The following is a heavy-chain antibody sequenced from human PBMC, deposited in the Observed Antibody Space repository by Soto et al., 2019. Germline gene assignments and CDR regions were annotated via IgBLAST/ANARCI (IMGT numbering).Heavy chain of an antibody. D-gene: IGHD3-3*01. CDR3: ALYDFWSGYPGSDYMDV. V-gene: IGHV1-46*01. Sequence: ASVKVSCKASGYTFTSYAMHWVRQAHRQGLEWMGIINPSGGSTSYAQKFQGRVTMTRDTSTSTVYMELSSLRSEDTAVYYCALYDFWSGYPGSDYMDVWGKGTRSPSP. CDR1: GYTFTSYA. CDR2: INPSGGST. J-gene: IGHJ6*03.